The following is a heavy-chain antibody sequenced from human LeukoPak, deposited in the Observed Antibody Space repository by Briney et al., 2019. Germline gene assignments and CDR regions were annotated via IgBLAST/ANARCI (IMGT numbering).Heavy chain of an antibody. CDR3: AKAFFSGSGGNHKHFDS. CDR2: IGSDNKP. V-gene: IGHV3-23*05. CDR1: GFTFSAYA. D-gene: IGHD3-10*01. J-gene: IGHJ4*02. Sequence: PGGSLRLSCEASGFTFSAYAMTWVRQAPGKGLEWVSSIGSDNKPHYSEPVKGRFAISRDNSKSMLFLQLNSLRAEDTAVYYCAKAFFSGSGGNHKHFDSWGQGTLVTVSS.